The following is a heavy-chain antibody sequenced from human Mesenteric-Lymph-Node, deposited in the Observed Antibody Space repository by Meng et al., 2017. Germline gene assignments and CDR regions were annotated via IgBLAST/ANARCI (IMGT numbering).Heavy chain of an antibody. CDR2: IYHSGST. CDR3: ARGPLHIVVVTAIPGYFDY. CDR1: GGSISSSNW. Sequence: SETLSLTCAVSGGSISSSNWWSWVRQPPGKGLEWIGEIYHSGSTNYNPSLKSRVTISVDKSKNQFSLKLSSVTAADTAVYYCARGPLHIVVVTAIPGYFDYWGQGTLVTVSS. J-gene: IGHJ4*02. D-gene: IGHD2-21*02. V-gene: IGHV4-4*02.